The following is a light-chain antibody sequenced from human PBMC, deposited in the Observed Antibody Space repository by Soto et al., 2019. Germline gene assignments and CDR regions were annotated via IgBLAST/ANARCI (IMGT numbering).Light chain of an antibody. CDR2: TAS. Sequence: DIQMTQSPSTLSASVGDRVTITCRASQSISSWLAWYQQKPGTAPKLLIYTASTLESEVPSRFSGSGSGTEFTLTISSLQPDDFATYYFQQYNSYPWTFGQGTKVEIK. CDR1: QSISSW. J-gene: IGKJ1*01. V-gene: IGKV1-5*03. CDR3: QQYNSYPWT.